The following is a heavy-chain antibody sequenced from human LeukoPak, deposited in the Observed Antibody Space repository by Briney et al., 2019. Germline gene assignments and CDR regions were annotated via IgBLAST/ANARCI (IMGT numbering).Heavy chain of an antibody. CDR1: GFTFSSYA. J-gene: IGHJ4*02. CDR3: ARGSLRGEYYFDY. V-gene: IGHV3-23*01. CDR2: VSGSGGST. Sequence: GVLRLSCAASGFTFSSYAMSWVRQAPGKGLEWVSAVSGSGGSTYYADSVKGRFTISRDNSKNTLYLQMNSLRAEDTAVYYCARGSLRGEYYFDYWGQGTLVTVSS.